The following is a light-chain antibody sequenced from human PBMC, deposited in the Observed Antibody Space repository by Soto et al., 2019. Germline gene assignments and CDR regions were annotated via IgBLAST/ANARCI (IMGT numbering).Light chain of an antibody. V-gene: IGKV3D-15*01. CDR2: GAS. CDR1: QSVSSN. Sequence: EIVLTQSPATLSLSPGERATLSCRASQSVSSNLAWYQQKPGQAPRFLIYGASTRATGIPARFSGSGSGTEFTLTISTLQSEDFAVYYCQQYNNWPPITFGQGTRLEIK. J-gene: IGKJ5*01. CDR3: QQYNNWPPIT.